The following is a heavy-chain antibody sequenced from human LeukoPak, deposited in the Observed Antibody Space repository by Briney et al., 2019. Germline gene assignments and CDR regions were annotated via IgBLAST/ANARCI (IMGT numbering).Heavy chain of an antibody. CDR1: GFTFSDHY. D-gene: IGHD1-1*01. Sequence: GGSLRLSCAASGFTFSDHYMDWVRQAPGKGLEWDGRTRNKANSYTTEYAASVKGRFTISRDDSKNSLYLQMNSLKTEDTAVYYCARAAPGTADAFDIWGQGTMVTVSS. CDR2: TRNKANSYTT. J-gene: IGHJ3*02. V-gene: IGHV3-72*01. CDR3: ARAAPGTADAFDI.